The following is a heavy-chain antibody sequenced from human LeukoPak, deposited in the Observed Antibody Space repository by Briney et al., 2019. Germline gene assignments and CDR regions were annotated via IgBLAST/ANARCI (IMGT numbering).Heavy chain of an antibody. CDR3: ARGRLNGNVDF. V-gene: IGHV1-8*01. J-gene: IGHJ4*02. Sequence: GASVKVSCKASGYTFTSYDINWVRQATGQGLEWMGWMNPDSGTTGYAHNLQGRITITRDSSTATVFMELSSLRSEDTAMYYCARGRLNGNVDFWGQGTLVTVSS. CDR2: MNPDSGTT. CDR1: GYTFTSYD. D-gene: IGHD1-20*01.